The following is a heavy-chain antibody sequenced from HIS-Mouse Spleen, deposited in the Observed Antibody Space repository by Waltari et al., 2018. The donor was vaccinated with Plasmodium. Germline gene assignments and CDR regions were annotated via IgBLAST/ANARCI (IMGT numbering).Heavy chain of an antibody. V-gene: IGHV4-34*01. Sequence: QVQLQQWGAGLLKPSETLSLTCAVYGGSFSGYYWSWIRQPPGKGLVWIGEINQGGSTNYNPSLKSRVTISVDTSKNQFSLKLSSVTAADTAVYYCARGRVLGTSSGYFDLWGRGTLVTVSS. J-gene: IGHJ2*01. D-gene: IGHD3-10*01. CDR2: INQGGST. CDR3: ARGRVLGTSSGYFDL. CDR1: GGSFSGYY.